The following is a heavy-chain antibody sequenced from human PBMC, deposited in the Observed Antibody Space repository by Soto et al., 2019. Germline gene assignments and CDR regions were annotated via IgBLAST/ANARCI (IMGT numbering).Heavy chain of an antibody. CDR1: GFTFSSYG. D-gene: IGHD2-21*02. CDR2: IWYDGSNK. CDR3: ARTNCGGDCYPYYYYGMDV. Sequence: QVQLVESGGGVVQPGRSLRLSCAASGFTFSSYGMHWVRQAPGKGLEWVAVIWYDGSNKYYADSVKGRFTISRDNSMNXLXPQMNSLRAEDTAVYYCARTNCGGDCYPYYYYGMDVWGQGTTVTVSS. V-gene: IGHV3-33*01. J-gene: IGHJ6*02.